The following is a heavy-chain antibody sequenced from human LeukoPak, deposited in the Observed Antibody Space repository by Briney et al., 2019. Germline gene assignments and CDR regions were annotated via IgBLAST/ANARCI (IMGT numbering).Heavy chain of an antibody. Sequence: PGGSLRLSCAASGFTFDDYTMHWVRQAPGKGLEWVSLISWDGGSTYYADSVKGRFTISRDNSKNSLYLQMNSLRTEDTALYYCAKDITPSSKSGYFGYWGQGTLVTVSS. D-gene: IGHD4-11*01. CDR3: AKDITPSSKSGYFGY. CDR1: GFTFDDYT. V-gene: IGHV3-43*01. CDR2: ISWDGGST. J-gene: IGHJ4*02.